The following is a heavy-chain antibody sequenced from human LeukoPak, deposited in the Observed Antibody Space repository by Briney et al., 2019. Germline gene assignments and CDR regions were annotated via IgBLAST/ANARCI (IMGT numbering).Heavy chain of an antibody. D-gene: IGHD2-21*02. V-gene: IGHV3-11*01. J-gene: IGHJ6*02. CDR1: GFTFSDYY. Sequence: GGSLRLSCAASGFTFSDYYMSWIRQAPGKGLEWVSYISSSGSTIYYADSVKGRFTISRDNSKNTLYLQMNSLRAEDTAVYYCAREVNYCGGDCYVYYYYGMDVWGQGTTVTVSS. CDR3: AREVNYCGGDCYVYYYYGMDV. CDR2: ISSSGSTI.